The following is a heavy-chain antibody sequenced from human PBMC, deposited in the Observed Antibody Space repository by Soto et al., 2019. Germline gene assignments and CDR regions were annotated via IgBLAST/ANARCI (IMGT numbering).Heavy chain of an antibody. V-gene: IGHV4-61*01. CDR3: ARAWGEAFDY. D-gene: IGHD3-16*01. CDR2: IYYSGST. J-gene: IGHJ4*02. CDR1: GGSGSSDIYY. Sequence: SETLSLTCTVSGGSGSSDIYYWSWIRQPPGKGLEWIGYIYYSGSTNYNPSLKSRVTISVDTSKNQFSLKLSSVTAADTAVYYCARAWGEAFDYWGQGTLVPVSS.